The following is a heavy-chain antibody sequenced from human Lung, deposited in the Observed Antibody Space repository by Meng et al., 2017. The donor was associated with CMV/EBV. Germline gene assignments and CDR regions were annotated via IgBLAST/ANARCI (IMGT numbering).Heavy chain of an antibody. CDR1: GFTFSRYA. CDR2: MSFDGGNI. Sequence: GGSLRIXCAASGFTFSRYAMHWVRQAQGKGLEWVALMSFDGGNIQYTDSLKGRFTISRDNSKNVLYLEMNSLRLEDTAVYYCARDGDYCTDGTCYFDYWGQGTLVTVSS. J-gene: IGHJ4*02. D-gene: IGHD2-8*01. V-gene: IGHV3-30-3*01. CDR3: ARDGDYCTDGTCYFDY.